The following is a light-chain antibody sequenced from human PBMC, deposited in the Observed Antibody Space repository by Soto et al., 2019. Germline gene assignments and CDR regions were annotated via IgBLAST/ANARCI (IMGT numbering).Light chain of an antibody. V-gene: IGLV2-11*01. CDR1: SSDVGGYDF. CDR2: DVN. J-gene: IGLJ1*01. CDR3: CSCAGSYKDHYV. Sequence: QSALTQPRSVSGSPGQSVTISCTGTSSDVGGYDFVSWHQQQPGKAPKVMIFDVNKRPSGVPDRFSGSKSGNTASLTISGLQAEDEADYYCCSCAGSYKDHYVFGTGTKLTVL.